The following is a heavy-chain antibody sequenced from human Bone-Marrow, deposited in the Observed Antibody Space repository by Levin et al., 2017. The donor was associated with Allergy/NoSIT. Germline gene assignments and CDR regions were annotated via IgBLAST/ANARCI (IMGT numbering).Heavy chain of an antibody. CDR1: GYTFTTFG. V-gene: IGHV1-3*01. Sequence: ASVKVSCKASGYTFTTFGIHWVRQAPGQRLEWMGWINGGSGATRYSQKFQGRVTITWDTSASTAYMDLSSLNSEDTAVYYCARDHVVVQVPGTGWFGPWGQGTQVIVSS. D-gene: IGHD3-16*02. CDR3: ARDHVVVQVPGTGWFGP. CDR2: INGGSGAT. J-gene: IGHJ5*02.